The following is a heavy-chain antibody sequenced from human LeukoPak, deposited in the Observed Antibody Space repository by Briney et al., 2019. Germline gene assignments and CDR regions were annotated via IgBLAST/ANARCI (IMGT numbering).Heavy chain of an antibody. V-gene: IGHV1-69*06. CDR2: IIPIFGTA. Sequence: ASVEVSCKASGGTFSSSAISWVRQAPGQGLEWMGGIIPIFGTANYAQKFQGRVTITADKSTSTAYMELSSLRSEDTAVYYCARPRIAATNYYMDVWGKGTTVTVSS. CDR3: ARPRIAATNYYMDV. J-gene: IGHJ6*03. CDR1: GGTFSSSA. D-gene: IGHD6-13*01.